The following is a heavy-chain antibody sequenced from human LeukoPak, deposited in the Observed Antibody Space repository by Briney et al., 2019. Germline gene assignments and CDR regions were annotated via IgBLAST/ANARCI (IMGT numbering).Heavy chain of an antibody. CDR3: ARWNYDSSGYSPGDYFDY. V-gene: IGHV4-59*01. J-gene: IGHJ4*02. Sequence: SETLSLTCAVYGGSFSGYYWSWIRQPPGKGLEWIGYIYYSGSTNYNPSLKSRVTISVDTSKNQFSLKLSSVTAADTAVYYCARWNYDSSGYSPGDYFDYWGQGTLVTVSS. D-gene: IGHD3-22*01. CDR2: IYYSGST. CDR1: GGSFSGYY.